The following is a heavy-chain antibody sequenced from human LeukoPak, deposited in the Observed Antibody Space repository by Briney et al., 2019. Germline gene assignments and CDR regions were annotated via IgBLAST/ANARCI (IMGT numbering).Heavy chain of an antibody. CDR1: SGSINSYY. V-gene: IGHV4-59*01. CDR3: ARGGGSFVPYFDY. D-gene: IGHD1-26*01. Sequence: PSETLSLTCTVSSGSINSYYWSWIRQPPGKGLEWIGYIYYTGSINYNPSLKSRVTISVDTSKNQFSLRLSSVTAADTAMYYCARGGGSFVPYFDYWGQGTQVTVSS. CDR2: IYYTGSI. J-gene: IGHJ4*02.